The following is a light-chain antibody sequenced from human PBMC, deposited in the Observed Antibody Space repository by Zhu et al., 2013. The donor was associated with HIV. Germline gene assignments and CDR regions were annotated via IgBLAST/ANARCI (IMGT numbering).Light chain of an antibody. CDR3: QQYGNSPST. Sequence: DIVLTQSPGTLSLSPGERATLSCRASQSVRGDFLAWYQQKPGQAPRVVIYGASSRATGIPDRFSGSGSGTDFTLTISRLEPEDFVVYYCQQYGNSPSTFGQGTKLEI. CDR2: GAS. V-gene: IGKV3-20*01. CDR1: QSVRGDF. J-gene: IGKJ2*01.